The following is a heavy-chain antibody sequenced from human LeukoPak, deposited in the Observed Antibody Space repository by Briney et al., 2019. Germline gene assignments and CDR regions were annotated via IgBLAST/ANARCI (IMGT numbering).Heavy chain of an antibody. CDR3: AKRSSTSSGYFDL. D-gene: IGHD3-22*01. CDR2: ITVSSSII. Sequence: PGGPLRLSCAASGFTFSSDSINWVRQAPGKGLEWVSYITVSSSIIYYADCVKGRFTISRDNSKKTIYLQMNTLRDEDTAVYYCAKRSSTSSGYFDLWGRGTLVTVSS. J-gene: IGHJ4*02. CDR1: GFTFSSDS. V-gene: IGHV3-48*02.